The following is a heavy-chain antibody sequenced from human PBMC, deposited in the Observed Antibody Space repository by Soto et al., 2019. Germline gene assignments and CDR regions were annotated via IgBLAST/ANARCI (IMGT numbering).Heavy chain of an antibody. V-gene: IGHV3-30-3*01. Sequence: PGGSLRLSCADSGFTFSSYAMHWVRQAPGKGLEWVAVISNDGSNKNYADSVKGRFTISRDNSKNTLYLQMNSLRAEDTAVYYCARVSRAMILVVITVSFDYWGQGTLVTVSS. CDR1: GFTFSSYA. CDR2: ISNDGSNK. CDR3: ARVSRAMILVVITVSFDY. D-gene: IGHD3-22*01. J-gene: IGHJ4*02.